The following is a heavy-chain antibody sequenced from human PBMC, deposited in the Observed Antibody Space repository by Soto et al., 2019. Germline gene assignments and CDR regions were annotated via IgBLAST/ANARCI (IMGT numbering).Heavy chain of an antibody. D-gene: IGHD6-13*01. J-gene: IGHJ6*02. CDR2: TYYRSKWYN. V-gene: IGHV6-1*01. Sequence: SQTLSLTCAISGDSVSSNSAAWNWIRQSPSRGLEWLGRTYYRSKWYNDYAVSVKSRITINPDTSKNQFSLQLNSVTPEDTAVYYCARDPSFNAAVRIYHYYYGMDVWGQGTTVTVSS. CDR1: GDSVSSNSAA. CDR3: ARDPSFNAAVRIYHYYYGMDV.